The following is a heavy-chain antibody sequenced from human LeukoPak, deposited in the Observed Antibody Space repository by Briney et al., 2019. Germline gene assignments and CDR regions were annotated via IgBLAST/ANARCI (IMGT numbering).Heavy chain of an antibody. J-gene: IGHJ4*02. CDR2: IYSGGST. CDR1: GFTVSSKY. V-gene: IGHV3-66*01. CDR3: ARDGSGSRPIDY. Sequence: QSGGSLRLSCAASGFTVSSKYMSWVRQAPGKGLEWVSVIYSGGSTYYADSVKGRFTISRDNSKNTLYLQMNSLRAEDTPVYYCARDGSGSRPIDYWGQGTLVTVSS. D-gene: IGHD3-10*01.